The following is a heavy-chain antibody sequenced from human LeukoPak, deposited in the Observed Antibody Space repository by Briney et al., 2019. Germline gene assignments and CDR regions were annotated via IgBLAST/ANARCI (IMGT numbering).Heavy chain of an antibody. J-gene: IGHJ4*02. D-gene: IGHD3-16*02. CDR1: GFTFSSYS. V-gene: IGHV3-21*01. CDR2: ISSISSYI. Sequence: GGSLRLSCAASGFTFSSYSMNWVRKAPGKGLKWVSSISSISSYIYYADSVKGRFTISRDNAKNSLYLRMNSLRAEDTAVYYCARGPFRLGELSLLLEFSGYYFDYWGQGTLVTVSS. CDR3: ARGPFRLGELSLLLEFSGYYFDY.